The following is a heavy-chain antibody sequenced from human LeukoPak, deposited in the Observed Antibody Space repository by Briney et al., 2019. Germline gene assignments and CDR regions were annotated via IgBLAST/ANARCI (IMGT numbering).Heavy chain of an antibody. D-gene: IGHD6-19*01. CDR3: AKDINIGYSSGWFPDY. CDR1: GFTFDDYA. V-gene: IGHV3-9*01. Sequence: GGSLRLSCAASGFTFDDYAMHWVRQAPGKGLEWASGISWNSGSIGYADSVKGRFTISRDNAKNSLYLQMNSLRAEDTALYYCAKDINIGYSSGWFPDYWGQGTLVTVSS. CDR2: ISWNSGSI. J-gene: IGHJ4*02.